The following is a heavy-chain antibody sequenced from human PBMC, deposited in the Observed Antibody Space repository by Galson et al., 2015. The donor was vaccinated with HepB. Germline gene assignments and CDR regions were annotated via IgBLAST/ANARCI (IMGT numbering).Heavy chain of an antibody. D-gene: IGHD4-11*01. Sequence: SLRLSCAASGFTVSSNYMSWVRQAPGKGLEWVSVIYSGGSTYYADSVKGRFTISRDNSKNTLYLQMNSLRAEDTAVYYCARELQYPPINYWGQGTLVTVSS. CDR2: IYSGGST. V-gene: IGHV3-66*02. J-gene: IGHJ4*02. CDR1: GFTVSSNY. CDR3: ARELQYPPINY.